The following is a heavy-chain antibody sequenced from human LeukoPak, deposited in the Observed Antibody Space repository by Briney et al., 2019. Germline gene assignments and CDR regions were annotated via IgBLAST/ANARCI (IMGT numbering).Heavy chain of an antibody. Sequence: PGGSLRLSCAASGFAFSSYSMNWVRQAPGKGLEWVGFIRSKAYGGTTEYAASVKGKFTISRDDSKSIAYLQMNSLKTEDTAVYYCTRDSPVHYWGQGTLVTVSS. V-gene: IGHV3-49*04. D-gene: IGHD3-10*02. CDR1: GFAFSSYS. J-gene: IGHJ4*02. CDR2: IRSKAYGGTT. CDR3: TRDSPVHY.